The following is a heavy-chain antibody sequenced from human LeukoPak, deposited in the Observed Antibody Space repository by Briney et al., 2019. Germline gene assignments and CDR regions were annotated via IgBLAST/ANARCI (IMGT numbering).Heavy chain of an antibody. CDR2: IKGDESAK. CDR1: GFTFTTYW. CDR3: ARDVGGSLDY. Sequence: GGSLRLSCAASGFTFTTYWVPWVRQAPGKGLEWVANIKGDESAKHQADSVKGRFTISRDNAQNSVYLQMSSLRVEDTAVYYCARDVGGSLDYWGQGTLVTVSS. J-gene: IGHJ4*02. D-gene: IGHD1-26*01. V-gene: IGHV3-7*01.